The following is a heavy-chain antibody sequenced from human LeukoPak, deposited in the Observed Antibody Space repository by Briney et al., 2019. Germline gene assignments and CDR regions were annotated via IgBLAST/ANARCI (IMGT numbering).Heavy chain of an antibody. CDR2: LGWDGGSI. CDR1: GVAFGHFA. V-gene: IGHV3-9*01. Sequence: GGSLRLSCAASGVAFGHFAMRWFRQVPGSGLEWVAGLGWDGGSIGYADSVRGRFTISRDNSKNTLYLQMNSLKAEDTAIYYCAKNRGHCINGVCHNSYYMDVWGKGTTVTVSS. D-gene: IGHD2-8*01. CDR3: AKNRGHCINGVCHNSYYMDV. J-gene: IGHJ6*03.